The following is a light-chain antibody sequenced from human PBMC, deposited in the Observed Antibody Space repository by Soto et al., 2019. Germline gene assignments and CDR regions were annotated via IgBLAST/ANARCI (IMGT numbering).Light chain of an antibody. CDR2: EVS. Sequence: QSVLTQPPSASGSRGQSVTISCTGTSSDVGDYKFVSWYQQHPGKAPKLLIYEVSRRPSGVPDRFSGSKSGNTASLTVSGLQAEDEADYYCSSYAGNNNVVFGGGTKVTVL. J-gene: IGLJ2*01. V-gene: IGLV2-8*01. CDR1: SSDVGDYKF. CDR3: SSYAGNNNVV.